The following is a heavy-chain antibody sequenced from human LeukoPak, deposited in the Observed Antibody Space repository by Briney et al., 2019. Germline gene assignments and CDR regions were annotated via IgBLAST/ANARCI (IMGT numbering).Heavy chain of an antibody. CDR1: GFTFSSYE. CDR2: ISSSGSTI. CDR3: AREAAGYSSGWPDY. D-gene: IGHD6-19*01. Sequence: SGGSLRLSCAASGFTFSSYEMNWVRQAPGKGLEWVSYISSSGSTIYYAGSVNGRFTISRDNAKNALYLQMNSLRAEDTAVYYCAREAAGYSSGWPDYWGQGTLVTVSS. V-gene: IGHV3-48*03. J-gene: IGHJ4*02.